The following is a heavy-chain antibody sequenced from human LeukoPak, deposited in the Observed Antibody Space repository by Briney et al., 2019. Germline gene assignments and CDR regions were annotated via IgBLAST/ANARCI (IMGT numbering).Heavy chain of an antibody. CDR3: ARGTGGNHNYYYYYMDV. CDR2: IYHSGST. Sequence: SETLSLTCTVSGYSISSGYYWGWIRQPPGKGLEWIGSIYHSGSTYYNPSLKSRVTISVDTSKNQFSLKLSSVTAADTAVYYCARGTGGNHNYYYYYMDVWGKGTTVTVSS. V-gene: IGHV4-38-2*02. J-gene: IGHJ6*03. CDR1: GYSISSGYY. D-gene: IGHD4-23*01.